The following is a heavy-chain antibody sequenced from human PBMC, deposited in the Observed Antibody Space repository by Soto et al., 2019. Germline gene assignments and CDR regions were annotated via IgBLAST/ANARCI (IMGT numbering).Heavy chain of an antibody. D-gene: IGHD7-27*01. J-gene: IGHJ6*02. V-gene: IGHV3-23*01. CDR1: GFTLSDYY. CDR3: AKGLTGAPYYAMDV. CDR2: ITGGGGDST. Sequence: AGGSLRLSCEGSGFTLSDYYMTWIRQAPGKGLEWVSVITGGGGDSTYYADSVKGRFTVSRDNSKNTLYLQMNSLRAEDTAVYYCAKGLTGAPYYAMDVWGQGTTVTVSS.